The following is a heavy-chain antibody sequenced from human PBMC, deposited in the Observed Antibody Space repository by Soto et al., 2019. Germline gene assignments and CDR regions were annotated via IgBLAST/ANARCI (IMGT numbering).Heavy chain of an antibody. D-gene: IGHD2-21*01. CDR3: VRHVGATLWYLDF. V-gene: IGHV4-39*01. J-gene: IGHJ4*02. CDR2: IYYTGTT. Sequence: QLQLQESGPGLVKPSETLSLTCTVSGDSLRSGSYHWGWIRQPPGKGLEWIGSIYYTGTTCYHPSLKSRVTISVDMSRNPITVKVGSVTAADSSTYYCVRHVGATLWYLDFWGQGTLVAVPS. CDR1: GDSLRSGSYH.